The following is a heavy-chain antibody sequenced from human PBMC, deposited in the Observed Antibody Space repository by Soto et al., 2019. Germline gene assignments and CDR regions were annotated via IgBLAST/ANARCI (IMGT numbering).Heavy chain of an antibody. D-gene: IGHD3-16*01. CDR3: TRVPPRFEPNYYMDV. CDR2: IRSKAYGGTT. V-gene: IGHV3-49*03. Sequence: PWGALRLSCTASGFTFGDYAMSWFRQAPGKGLEWVGFIRSKAYGGTTEYAASVKGRFTISRDDSKRIAYLQMNSLKTEDTAAYYCTRVPPRFEPNYYMDVWGKGTTVTVSS. CDR1: GFTFGDYA. J-gene: IGHJ6*03.